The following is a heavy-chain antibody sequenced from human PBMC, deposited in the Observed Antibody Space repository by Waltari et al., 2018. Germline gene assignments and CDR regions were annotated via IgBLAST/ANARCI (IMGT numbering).Heavy chain of an antibody. V-gene: IGHV1-69*13. J-gene: IGHJ4*02. Sequence: QVQLVQSGAEVKKPGSSVKVSCKASGGTFSRYAISWVRQAPGQGLEWMGGIIPIFVTANYAQKFQGRVTITADESTSTAYMELSSLRSEDTAVYYCARLIVGNRLNGERIDYWGQGTLVTVSS. D-gene: IGHD1-26*01. CDR2: IIPIFVTA. CDR1: GGTFSRYA. CDR3: ARLIVGNRLNGERIDY.